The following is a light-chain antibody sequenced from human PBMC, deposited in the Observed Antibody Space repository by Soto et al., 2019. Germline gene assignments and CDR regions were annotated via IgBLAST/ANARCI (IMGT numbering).Light chain of an antibody. CDR2: EVF. Sequence: QSALTQPASVSGSPGQSITISCTGTSSDVGGYDYVSWYQQHRGKVLKLMIYEVFRRPSGISDRFSGSKSGNTASLTISGLQAEDEADYYCCSYTTASTFVFGGGTKLTVL. V-gene: IGLV2-14*03. CDR1: SSDVGGYDY. CDR3: CSYTTASTFV. J-gene: IGLJ2*01.